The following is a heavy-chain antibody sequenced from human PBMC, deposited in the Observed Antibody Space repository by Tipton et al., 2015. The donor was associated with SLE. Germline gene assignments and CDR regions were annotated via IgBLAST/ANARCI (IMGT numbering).Heavy chain of an antibody. J-gene: IGHJ4*02. V-gene: IGHV3-21*03. CDR1: GFTFSSYS. CDR2: ISGSSSYI. Sequence: SLRLSCAASGFTFSSYSMTWVRQAPGKGLEWVSSISGSSSYIYYADSLKGRFTISRDNAKNSLYLQMNSLRAEDTAVYYCARGGLINRADYWGQGTLVTVSS. CDR3: ARGGLINRADY. D-gene: IGHD2-8*01.